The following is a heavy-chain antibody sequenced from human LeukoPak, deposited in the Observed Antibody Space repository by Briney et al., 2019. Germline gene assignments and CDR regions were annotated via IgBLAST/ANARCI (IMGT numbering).Heavy chain of an antibody. D-gene: IGHD5-24*01. CDR1: GFTVSSNY. CDR3: AKDRGDGHNSGYFVY. J-gene: IGHJ4*02. CDR2: IYSGGST. V-gene: IGHV3-66*01. Sequence: PGGSLRLSCAASGFTVSSNYMSWVRQAPGKGLEWVSVIYSGGSTYYADSVKGRFTISRDNSKNTLYLQMNSLRAEDTAVYYCAKDRGDGHNSGYFVYWGQGTLVTVSS.